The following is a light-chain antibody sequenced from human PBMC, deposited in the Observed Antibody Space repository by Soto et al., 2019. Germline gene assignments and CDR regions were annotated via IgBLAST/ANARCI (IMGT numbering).Light chain of an antibody. Sequence: DIQMTQSPSTLSASVGDRVTITCRASQSVNSWVAWYQQKPGRAPKVLIHKASSLESGVPSRFSGSGSATEFTLTISSLQPGDFATYYCQHYDNSPWTFGQGTKVDIK. CDR1: QSVNSW. V-gene: IGKV1-5*03. J-gene: IGKJ1*01. CDR3: QHYDNSPWT. CDR2: KAS.